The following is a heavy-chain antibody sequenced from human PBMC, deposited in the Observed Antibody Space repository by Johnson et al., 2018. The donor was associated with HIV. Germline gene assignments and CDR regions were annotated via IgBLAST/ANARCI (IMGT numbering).Heavy chain of an antibody. CDR1: GFIFDDYA. J-gene: IGHJ3*02. V-gene: IGHV3-64*01. Sequence: EVQLVESGGGLVQPGRSLRLSCAASGFIFDDYAMHWVRQAPGKGLEWVSGISSNGGSTYYANSVKGRFTISRDNSKNTLYLQMNSLRAEDKAVYYCARELATMCAFDIWGQGTMVTVSS. CDR2: ISSNGGST. D-gene: IGHD5-12*01. CDR3: ARELATMCAFDI.